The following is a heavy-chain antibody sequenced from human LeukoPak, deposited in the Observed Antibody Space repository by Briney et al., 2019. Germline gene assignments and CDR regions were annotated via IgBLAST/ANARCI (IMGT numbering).Heavy chain of an antibody. Sequence: SETLSLTCTVSGASISSYYWSWIRQAAGKGLEWIGRIYITGSPNYNPSLKSRVTMSVDTSKNQFSLKLSSVTAADTAVYYCARSEGRAGNFDYWGQGTLVTVPS. V-gene: IGHV4-4*07. CDR1: GASISSYY. CDR3: ARSEGRAGNFDY. D-gene: IGHD3-10*01. J-gene: IGHJ4*02. CDR2: IYITGSP.